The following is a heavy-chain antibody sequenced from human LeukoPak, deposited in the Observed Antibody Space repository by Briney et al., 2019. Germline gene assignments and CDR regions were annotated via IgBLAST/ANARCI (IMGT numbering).Heavy chain of an antibody. J-gene: IGHJ4*02. CDR2: ISTSGEST. V-gene: IGHV3-23*01. D-gene: IGHD3-10*01. Sequence: PGGSLRLSCAASGFTFSSYGMSWVRQAPGQGLEWVSAISTSGESTYYADSVKGHFTISRDNSKNTLYLQMNSLRAEDTAVYYCARGWDYYGSGGELYRRGYFDYWGQGTLVTVSS. CDR1: GFTFSSYG. CDR3: ARGWDYYGSGGELYRRGYFDY.